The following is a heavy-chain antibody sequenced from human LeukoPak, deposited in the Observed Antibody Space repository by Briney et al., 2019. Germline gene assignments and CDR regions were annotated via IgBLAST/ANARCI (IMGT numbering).Heavy chain of an antibody. J-gene: IGHJ4*02. CDR2: INSDGSST. V-gene: IGHV3-74*01. Sequence: SGGSLRLSCAASGFTFSSYAMSWVRQAPGKGLVWVSRINSDGSSTIYADSVKGRFTISRDNAKNTLYLQMNSLRAEDTAVYYCVRGKTYSFDYWGQGTLITVSS. CDR3: VRGKTYSFDY. CDR1: GFTFSSYA.